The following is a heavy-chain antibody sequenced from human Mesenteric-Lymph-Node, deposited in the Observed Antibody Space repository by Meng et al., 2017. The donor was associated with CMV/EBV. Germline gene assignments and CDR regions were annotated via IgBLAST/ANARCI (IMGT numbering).Heavy chain of an antibody. Sequence: GSLRLSCTISGGSISSSIYYWGWIRQPPGKGLEYIGNFYSTGSTYYNPSLKSRVAISVDTSKNQFSLKLKSVTAADTAVYYCARGKFERRLQPVDYWGQGTLVTVSS. J-gene: IGHJ4*02. V-gene: IGHV4-39*01. D-gene: IGHD5-24*01. CDR2: FYSTGST. CDR1: GGSISSSIYY. CDR3: ARGKFERRLQPVDY.